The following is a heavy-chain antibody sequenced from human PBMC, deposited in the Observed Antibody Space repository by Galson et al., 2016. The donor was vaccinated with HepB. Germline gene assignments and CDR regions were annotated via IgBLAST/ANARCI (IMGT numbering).Heavy chain of an antibody. CDR2: INSDGTST. CDR1: GFTLSTYW. J-gene: IGHJ4*02. V-gene: IGHV3-74*01. Sequence: SLRLSCAASGFTLSTYWMHWVRQAPGKGLVWVSRINSDGTSTSYADSVKGRFTLSRDNAKNTLYLQMNSLRAEDTAVYYCARGQGGYSSSWHDYWGQGTLVTVSS. CDR3: ARGQGGYSSSWHDY. D-gene: IGHD6-13*01.